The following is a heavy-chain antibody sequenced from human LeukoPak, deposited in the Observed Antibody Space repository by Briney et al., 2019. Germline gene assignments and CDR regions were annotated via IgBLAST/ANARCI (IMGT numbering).Heavy chain of an antibody. CDR1: GYTFTSYG. Sequence: ASVKVSCKASGYTFTSYGINWVRQATGQGLEWMGWMNPNSGNTGYAQKFQGRVTMTRNTSISTAYMELSSLRSEDTAVYYCTRETSSRYFDYWGQGTLVTVPS. J-gene: IGHJ4*02. CDR2: MNPNSGNT. CDR3: TRETSSRYFDY. V-gene: IGHV1-8*02.